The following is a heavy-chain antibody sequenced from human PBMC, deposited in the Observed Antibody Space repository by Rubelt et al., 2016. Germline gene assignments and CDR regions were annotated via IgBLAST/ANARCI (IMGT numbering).Heavy chain of an antibody. V-gene: IGHV4-59*08. CDR2: IYYSGST. CDR1: GGSISSYH. Sequence: QVQLQESGPGLVKPSETLSLTCTVSGGSISSYHWSWIRQPPGKGLEWIGYIYYSGSTNYNPSLKSRVTISVDTSKNQFSLKLSSVTAADTAVYYCARGNSAEYWGQGTLVTVSS. J-gene: IGHJ4*02. D-gene: IGHD4-23*01. CDR3: ARGNSAEY.